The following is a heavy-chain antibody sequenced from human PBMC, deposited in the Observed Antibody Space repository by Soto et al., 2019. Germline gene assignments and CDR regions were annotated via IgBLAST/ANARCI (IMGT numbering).Heavy chain of an antibody. Sequence: GASVKVSCKASGYTFTSYAMHWVRQAPGQRLEWMGWINAGNGNTKYSQKFQGRVTITRDTSASTAYMELSSLRSEDTAVYYCAREWFYCSSTSCSNWFDPWGQGTLVTVSS. V-gene: IGHV1-3*01. CDR2: INAGNGNT. CDR1: GYTFTSYA. J-gene: IGHJ5*02. CDR3: AREWFYCSSTSCSNWFDP. D-gene: IGHD2-2*01.